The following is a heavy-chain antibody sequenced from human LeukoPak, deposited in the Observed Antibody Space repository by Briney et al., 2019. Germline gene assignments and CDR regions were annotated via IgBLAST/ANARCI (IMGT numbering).Heavy chain of an antibody. D-gene: IGHD3-10*01. CDR1: GGSISSYY. CDR3: ARVYTDYYGSGSYYNVHNWFDP. V-gene: IGHV4-4*07. Sequence: PSETLSLTCTVSGGSISSYYWSWIRQPAGKGLEWIGRIYTSGSTNYNPSLKGRVTMSVDTSKNQFSLKLSSVTAADTAVCYCARVYTDYYGSGSYYNVHNWFDPWGQGTLVTVSS. J-gene: IGHJ5*02. CDR2: IYTSGST.